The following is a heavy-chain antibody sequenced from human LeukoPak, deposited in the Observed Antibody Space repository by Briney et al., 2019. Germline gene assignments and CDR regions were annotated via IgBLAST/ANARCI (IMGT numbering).Heavy chain of an antibody. CDR3: ARDFITIFGVAIYYYGMDV. J-gene: IGHJ6*02. CDR2: ISYDGSNK. CDR1: GFTFSSYA. D-gene: IGHD3-3*01. Sequence: GGSLRLSCAASGFTFSSYAMHWVRQAPGKGLEWVAVISYDGSNKYYADSVKGRFTISRDNSKNTLYLQMNSLRAEDTAVYYCARDFITIFGVAIYYYGMDVWGQGTTVTVSS. V-gene: IGHV3-30-3*01.